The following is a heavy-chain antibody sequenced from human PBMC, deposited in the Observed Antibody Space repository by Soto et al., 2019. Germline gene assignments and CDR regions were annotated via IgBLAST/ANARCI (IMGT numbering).Heavy chain of an antibody. V-gene: IGHV1-18*01. CDR2: ISAYNGNT. J-gene: IGHJ6*02. D-gene: IGHD6-13*01. CDR3: ARSRRQQLVLYGMDV. CDR1: GYTFTSYG. Sequence: QVQLVQSGAEVKKPGASVKVSCKASGYTFTSYGISWVRQAPGQGLEWMGWISAYNGNTNYAQKLQGRVTMTTDTSTRTAYMELRSLRSDDTAVYYCARSRRQQLVLYGMDVWGQGTTVTVSS.